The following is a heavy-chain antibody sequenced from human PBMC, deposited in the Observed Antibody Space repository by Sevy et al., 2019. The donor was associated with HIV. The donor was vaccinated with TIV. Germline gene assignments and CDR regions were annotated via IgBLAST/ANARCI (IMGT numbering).Heavy chain of an antibody. CDR3: ARVSFYQLPVYYYYGMDV. V-gene: IGHV3-21*01. CDR2: ISSSSYI. D-gene: IGHD2-2*01. J-gene: IGHJ6*02. CDR1: GFTFSSYS. Sequence: GGSLRLSCAASGFTFSSYSMNWVRQAPGKGLEWVSSISSSSYIYYADSVKGRFTISRDNAKNSLYLQMNSLRAEDTAVYYCARVSFYQLPVYYYYGMDVWGQGTTVTVSS.